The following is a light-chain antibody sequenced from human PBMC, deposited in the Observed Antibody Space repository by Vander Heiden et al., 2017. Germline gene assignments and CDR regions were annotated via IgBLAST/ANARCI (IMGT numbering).Light chain of an antibody. CDR3: QQCHSTSLT. Sequence: TQMPQSPSCLSASVGDRLTITCWTSQSITTYLNWYQQKPGKAPRLLIYAASIMQSGVPSRFSGSGSGTDFTLTISSLQPEDIATYYCQQCHSTSLTFGPGTKVDVK. CDR2: AAS. J-gene: IGKJ3*01. V-gene: IGKV1-39*01. CDR1: QSITTY.